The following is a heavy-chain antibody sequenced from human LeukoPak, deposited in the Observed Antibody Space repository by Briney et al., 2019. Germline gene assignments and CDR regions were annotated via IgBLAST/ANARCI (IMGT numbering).Heavy chain of an antibody. D-gene: IGHD4-17*01. V-gene: IGHV4-61*02. J-gene: IGHJ3*02. CDR3: ATYGDYVAFDI. CDR2: IYTSGST. Sequence: PSETLSLTWTVSGGSISSGSYYWSWIRQPAGKGLEWIGRIYTSGSTNYNPSLKSRVTISVDTSKNQFSLKLSSVTAADTAVYYCATYGDYVAFDIWGQGTMVTVSS. CDR1: GGSISSGSYY.